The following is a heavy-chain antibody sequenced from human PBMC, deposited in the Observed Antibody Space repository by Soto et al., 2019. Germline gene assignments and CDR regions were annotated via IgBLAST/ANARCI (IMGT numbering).Heavy chain of an antibody. CDR3: VKGECYYDSSGYYPFDY. CDR1: GFTFSSYA. V-gene: IGHV3-64D*06. Sequence: LRLSCAASGFTFSSYAMHWVRQAPGKGLEYVSSISTNGGSTHYADSVKGRFTISRDNSKNTQYLQMSSLRADDTAVYYCVKGECYYDSSGYYPFDYWGQGTLVTVSS. D-gene: IGHD3-22*01. J-gene: IGHJ4*02. CDR2: ISTNGGST.